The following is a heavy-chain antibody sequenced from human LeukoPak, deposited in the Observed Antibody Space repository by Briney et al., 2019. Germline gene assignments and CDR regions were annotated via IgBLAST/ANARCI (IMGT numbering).Heavy chain of an antibody. CDR2: FDPEDGET. V-gene: IGHV1-24*01. CDR3: ATDISITMVRGVIPDRLVWPS. CDR1: GYTLTELS. D-gene: IGHD3-10*01. Sequence: ASVKVSCKVSGYTLTELSMHWVRQAPGKGLEWMGGFDPEDGETIYAQKFQGRVTMTEDTSTDTAYMELSSLRSEDTAVYYCATDISITMVRGVIPDRLVWPSWGQGTLVTVSS. J-gene: IGHJ5*02.